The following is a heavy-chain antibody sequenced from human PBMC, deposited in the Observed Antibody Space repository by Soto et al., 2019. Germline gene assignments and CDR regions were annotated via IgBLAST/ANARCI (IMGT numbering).Heavy chain of an antibody. D-gene: IGHD3-16*01. J-gene: IGHJ2*01. V-gene: IGHV3-23*01. Sequence: GGSLRLSCAASGFTFSDYYMSWVRQAPGKGLEWVATISATGGNIEYRESLKGRFTISRDNSKKMVYLQINGLTADDSAVYYCAKVAGGLGYFDLWGRGTLVTAPQ. CDR2: ISATGGNI. CDR1: GFTFSDYY. CDR3: AKVAGGLGYFDL.